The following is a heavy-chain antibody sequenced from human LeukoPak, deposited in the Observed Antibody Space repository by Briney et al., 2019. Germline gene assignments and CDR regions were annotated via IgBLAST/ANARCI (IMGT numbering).Heavy chain of an antibody. CDR2: IPYDGSNK. J-gene: IGHJ6*02. CDR3: AKGPYEWLRSYYYYGMDV. Sequence: GGSLRLSCAASGFTFSSYGMHWVRQAPGKGLEWVAVIPYDGSNKYYADSVKGRFTISRDNSKNTLYLQMNSLRAEDTAVYYCAKGPYEWLRSYYYYGMDVWGQGTTVTVSS. CDR1: GFTFSSYG. D-gene: IGHD5-12*01. V-gene: IGHV3-30*18.